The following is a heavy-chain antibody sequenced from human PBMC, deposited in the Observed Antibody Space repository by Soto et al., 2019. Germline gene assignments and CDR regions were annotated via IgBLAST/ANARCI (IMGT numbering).Heavy chain of an antibody. CDR3: ARDSEEETDYHGSGSYGFDK. D-gene: IGHD3-10*01. CDR2: ISFDGSNK. CDR1: GSTFSTYA. J-gene: IGHJ4*02. V-gene: IGHV3-30-3*01. Sequence: QLVESGGGVVHPGTSLRLSCAASGSTFSTYAMHWVRQAPGKGLEWVAVISFDGSNKYYADSVKGRFTISRDNSKNTLYMQMQSLRAEDTAVYYCARDSEEETDYHGSGSYGFDKWGQGTLVTVSS.